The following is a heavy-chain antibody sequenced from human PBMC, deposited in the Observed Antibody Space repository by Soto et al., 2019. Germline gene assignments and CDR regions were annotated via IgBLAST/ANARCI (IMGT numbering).Heavy chain of an antibody. Sequence: HPGGSLRLSCAASGFTFSNYAMHWVRRAPGKGLEWVALTSYDGNNEYYTDSVKGRFTISRDNSKNTLFLQMNSPRPEDTAVYYCAKDKGVFNWATSYFDYWGQGALVTVSS. D-gene: IGHD1-1*01. CDR2: TSYDGNNE. J-gene: IGHJ4*02. CDR1: GFTFSNYA. V-gene: IGHV3-30*18. CDR3: AKDKGVFNWATSYFDY.